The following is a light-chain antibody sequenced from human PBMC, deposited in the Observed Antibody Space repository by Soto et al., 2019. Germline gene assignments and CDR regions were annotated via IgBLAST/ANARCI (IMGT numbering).Light chain of an antibody. V-gene: IGLV1-51*01. J-gene: IGLJ2*01. CDR1: SSNIGDNY. CDR2: DND. Sequence: QSVLTQPPSVSATPGQKGTISCSGSSSNIGDNYVSWYKQLPGTAPKLLFYDNDKRPSGIPDRFSGSKSGSSASLGITGLQTGDEADDYCGTWDTSLTVGVFGGGTKVTVL. CDR3: GTWDTSLTVGV.